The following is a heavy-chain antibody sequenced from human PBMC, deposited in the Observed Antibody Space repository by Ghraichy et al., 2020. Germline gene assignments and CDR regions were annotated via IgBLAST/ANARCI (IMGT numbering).Heavy chain of an antibody. CDR3: AKGQGVRSTGYLFDY. CDR1: GFTFSDYY. J-gene: IGHJ4*02. V-gene: IGHV3-11*01. CDR2: ISSSGSTI. Sequence: GGSLRLSCAASGFTFSDYYMSWIRQAPGKGLEWVSYISSSGSTIYYADSVKGRFTISRDNAKNSLYLQMNSLTTEDTAFYYCAKGQGVRSTGYLFDYWGQGTLVTVSS. D-gene: IGHD2-8*02.